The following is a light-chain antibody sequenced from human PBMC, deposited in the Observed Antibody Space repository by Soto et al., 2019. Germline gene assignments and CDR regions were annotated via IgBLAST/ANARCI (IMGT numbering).Light chain of an antibody. V-gene: IGLV2-23*02. CDR3: CSYAGSRTHVL. CDR2: EVS. J-gene: IGLJ2*01. Sequence: QSVLTQPASVSGSPGQSITISCIGTSSDVGSYNLVSWYQQHPGKAPKVLIYEVSERPSGVSNRFSGSKSGNTASLTISGLQAEDEAEYYCCSYAGSRTHVLFCGGTKLTVL. CDR1: SSDVGSYNL.